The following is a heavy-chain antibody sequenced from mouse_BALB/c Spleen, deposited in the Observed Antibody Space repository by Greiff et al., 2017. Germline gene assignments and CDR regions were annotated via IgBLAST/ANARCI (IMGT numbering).Heavy chain of an antibody. V-gene: IGHV5-6-2*01. J-gene: IGHJ2*01. D-gene: IGHD1-1*01. Sequence: EVQLVESGGGLVKLGGSLKLSCAASGFTFSSYYMSWVRQTPEKRLELVAAINSNGGSTYYPDTVKGRFTISRDNAKNTLYLQMSSLKSEDTALYYCARHYDGSRAFDYWGQGTTLTVSS. CDR2: INSNGGST. CDR3: ARHYDGSRAFDY. CDR1: GFTFSSYY.